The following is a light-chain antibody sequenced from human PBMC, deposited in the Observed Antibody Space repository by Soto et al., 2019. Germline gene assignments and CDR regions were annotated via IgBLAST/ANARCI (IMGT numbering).Light chain of an antibody. CDR2: GAS. CDR3: QQYNNWPPLT. CDR1: QSVSSK. Sequence: EIVMTQSPATLSLSPGERVTLSCRASQSVSSKLAWYQQKPGQAPRLLIYGASTRATGIPARFYGSGSGTEFTLTISSLQSEDCAVYYCQQYNNWPPLTFGGGTKVEIK. V-gene: IGKV3-15*01. J-gene: IGKJ4*01.